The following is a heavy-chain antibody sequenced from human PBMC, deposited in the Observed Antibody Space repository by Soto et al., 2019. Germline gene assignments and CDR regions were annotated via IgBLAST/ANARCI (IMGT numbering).Heavy chain of an antibody. Sequence: QVQLVQSGAEVKKPGSSVKVSCKASGGTFSSYTISWVLQAPGQGLEWMGRIIPILGIANYAQKFQGRVTITADKSTSTAYMELSSLRSEDTAVYYCAREVRGDTSFGVVPWGQGTLVTVSS. CDR3: AREVRGDTSFGVVP. V-gene: IGHV1-69*08. J-gene: IGHJ5*02. CDR2: IIPILGIA. D-gene: IGHD3-3*01. CDR1: GGTFSSYT.